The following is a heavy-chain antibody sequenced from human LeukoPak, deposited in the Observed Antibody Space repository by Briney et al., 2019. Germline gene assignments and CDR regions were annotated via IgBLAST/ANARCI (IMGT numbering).Heavy chain of an antibody. CDR3: ARHKTIPNYYYYYMDV. CDR2: IYPGDSDT. D-gene: IGHD3-9*01. J-gene: IGHJ6*03. CDR1: GSGFTSYW. Sequence: GASLQISFKGSGSGFTSYWIGWVRPMPGKGLGWMGIIYPGDSDTRYSPSFQGQVTISADKSISTAYLQWSSLKASDTAMYYCARHKTIPNYYYYYMDVWGKGTTVTVSS. V-gene: IGHV5-51*01.